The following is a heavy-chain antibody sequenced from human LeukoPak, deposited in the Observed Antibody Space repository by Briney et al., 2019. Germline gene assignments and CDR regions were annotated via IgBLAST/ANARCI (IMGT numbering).Heavy chain of an antibody. V-gene: IGHV4-59*03. CDR1: DGSISSYY. CDR3: ATFFTVTRSLEY. Sequence: IPSETLSLTCTVSDGSISSYYWTWIRQSPGKGLEWIGYIYYSGPTNYNPSLESRVSMSVDTSKDQFSLKLRSVTAADTAVYYCATFFTVTRSLEYWGQGILVTVSS. J-gene: IGHJ4*02. CDR2: IYYSGPT. D-gene: IGHD4-11*01.